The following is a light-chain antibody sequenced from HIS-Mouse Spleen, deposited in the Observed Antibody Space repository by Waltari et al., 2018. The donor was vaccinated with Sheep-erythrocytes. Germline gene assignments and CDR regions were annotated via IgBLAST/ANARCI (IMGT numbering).Light chain of an antibody. Sequence: QSALTQHRALYGPPVHSVTIPCTGTISHVGRYNLVSWYQQHPGNAPKPLIYEGSKRPSGVSNRFSGSKSGNTASLTISGLQAEDEADYYCCSYAGSSTPWVFGGGTKLTVL. CDR2: EGS. CDR3: CSYAGSSTPWV. J-gene: IGLJ3*02. CDR1: ISHVGRYNL. V-gene: IGLV2-23*01.